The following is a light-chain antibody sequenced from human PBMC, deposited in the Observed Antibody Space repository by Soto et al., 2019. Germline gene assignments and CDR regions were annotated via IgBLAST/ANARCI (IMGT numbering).Light chain of an antibody. J-gene: IGKJ3*01. CDR1: QSVRHY. CDR3: QQRNDWPPDIT. CDR2: DAS. Sequence: EVVLTQSPATLSLSPRESATLSCRASQSVRHYLAWYQQKPGQAPRLLIYDASNRAAGIPARFTGSGSGTDFTLTISSLEPEDFALYFCQQRNDWPPDITFGPGTKVDIK. V-gene: IGKV3-11*01.